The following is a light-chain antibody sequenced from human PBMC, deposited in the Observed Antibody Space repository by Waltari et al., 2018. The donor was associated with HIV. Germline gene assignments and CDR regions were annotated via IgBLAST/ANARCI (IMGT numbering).Light chain of an antibody. V-gene: IGLV1-47*02. CDR3: AVWDDSLRGGV. CDR2: SDN. J-gene: IGLJ3*02. Sequence: QSVVTPPPSASGTPGQRVVISCSGSNSNIGSNSVNWYQQVPGAAPKILIFSDNNRFSGVPDRFSGSTTGTTAALPISERRSEDEADYYCAVWDDSLRGGVFGGGTKLTVL. CDR1: NSNIGSNS.